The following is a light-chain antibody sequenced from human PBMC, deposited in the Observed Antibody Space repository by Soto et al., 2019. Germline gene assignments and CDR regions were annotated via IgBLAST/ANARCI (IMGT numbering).Light chain of an antibody. CDR3: QQPSEWPRT. V-gene: IGKV3-11*01. CDR2: DAS. CDR1: QSISSS. Sequence: EIVLTQSPATLSLSPGERATLSCRASQSISSSLAWYQQKPGQAPRLLIYDASTRATGFPARFSGSGSGTDFTLTIGSLEPEDFAVYYCQQPSEWPRTFGPGTQVDIK. J-gene: IGKJ1*01.